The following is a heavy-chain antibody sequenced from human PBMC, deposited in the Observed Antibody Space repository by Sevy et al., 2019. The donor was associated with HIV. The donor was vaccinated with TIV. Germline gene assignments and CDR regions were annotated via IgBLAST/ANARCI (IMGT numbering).Heavy chain of an antibody. CDR2: IKQDGSEK. J-gene: IGHJ4*02. D-gene: IGHD1-26*01. V-gene: IGHV3-7*01. CDR1: AFTFSSYW. Sequence: GGSLRLSCAASAFTFSSYWMSWVRQAPGKGLELVANIKQDGSEKYYVDSVKGRFTISRDNAKNSLYLQMNSLRAEDTAVYYCARDWGATFWGQGTLVTVSS. CDR3: ARDWGATF.